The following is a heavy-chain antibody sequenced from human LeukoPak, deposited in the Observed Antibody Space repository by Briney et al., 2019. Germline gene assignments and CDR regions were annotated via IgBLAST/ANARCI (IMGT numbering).Heavy chain of an antibody. D-gene: IGHD6-19*01. Sequence: SETLSLTCAVYGGSFSGYYWSWIRQPPGKGLEWIGEINHSGSTNYNPSLKSRVTISVDTSKNQFSLKLSSVTAEDTAVYYCARSYSSGGFDPWGQGTLVTVSS. CDR3: ARSYSSGGFDP. V-gene: IGHV4-34*01. CDR2: INHSGST. CDR1: GGSFSGYY. J-gene: IGHJ5*02.